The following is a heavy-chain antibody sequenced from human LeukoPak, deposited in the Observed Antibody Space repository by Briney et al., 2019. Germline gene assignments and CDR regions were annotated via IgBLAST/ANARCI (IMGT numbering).Heavy chain of an antibody. J-gene: IGHJ5*02. Sequence: ASVKVSCKASGYTFTSYYMHWVRQAPGQGLDWMGIINPSGGSTSYAQKFQGRVTMTRDMSTSTVYMELSSLRSEDTAVYYCARARREYQLLYWWFDPWGQGTLVTVSS. D-gene: IGHD2-2*02. V-gene: IGHV1-46*01. CDR2: INPSGGST. CDR1: GYTFTSYY. CDR3: ARARREYQLLYWWFDP.